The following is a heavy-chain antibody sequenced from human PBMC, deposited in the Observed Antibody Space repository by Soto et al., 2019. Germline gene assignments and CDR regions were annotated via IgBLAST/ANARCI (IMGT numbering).Heavy chain of an antibody. J-gene: IGHJ5*02. CDR1: GGSISSGGYY. CDR3: ARSKWNYVEGWFDP. CDR2: IYYSGST. D-gene: IGHD1-7*01. Sequence: PSETLSLTCTVSGGSISSGGYYWSWIRQHPGEGLEWIGYIYYSGSTYYNPSLKSRVTISVDTSKNQFSLKLSSVTAADTAVYYCARSKWNYVEGWFDPWGQGTLVTVSS. V-gene: IGHV4-31*03.